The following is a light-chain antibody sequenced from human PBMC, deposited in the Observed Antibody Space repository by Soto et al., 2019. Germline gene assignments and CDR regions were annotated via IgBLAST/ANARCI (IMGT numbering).Light chain of an antibody. Sequence: QSVLTQPPSLSAAPGQKVTISCSGSSSNIGNKFVSWYQQLPGTAPKLLIYDNDKRASGIPDRLSASKSGTSATLGITGLQTGDEADYFCGTYDTSLSACVFGPGTKLTVL. V-gene: IGLV1-51*01. CDR2: DND. J-gene: IGLJ1*01. CDR1: SSNIGNKF. CDR3: GTYDTSLSACV.